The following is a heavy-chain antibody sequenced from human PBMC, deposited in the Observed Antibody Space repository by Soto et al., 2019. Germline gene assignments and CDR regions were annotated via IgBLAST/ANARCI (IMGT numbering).Heavy chain of an antibody. D-gene: IGHD4-17*01. J-gene: IGHJ4*02. V-gene: IGHV3-23*01. Sequence: GGSLRLSCVASGFTFNNYGMSWVRQAPGKGLEWVSSLSGSGGSTYYADSVKGRFTISRDNSKDTLYLQMNNLRAEDTAIFYCAKYARVRLTTGFDSWGQGTLVTVSS. CDR2: LSGSGGST. CDR3: AKYARVRLTTGFDS. CDR1: GFTFNNYG.